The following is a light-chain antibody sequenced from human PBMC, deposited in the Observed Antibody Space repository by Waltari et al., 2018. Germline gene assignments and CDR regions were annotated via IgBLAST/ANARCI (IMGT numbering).Light chain of an antibody. CDR3: QSFDSNVRGGVV. J-gene: IGLJ3*02. V-gene: IGLV1-40*01. CDR2: GNN. Sequence: QSILTQPTSVSGAPGQRVTISCTGSSSNIGAGHDVHWYQAFPGTAPKLLIYGNNKRPSGVPDRFSGSKSGSSASLAINGLQAEDEADYYYQSFDSNVRGGVVFGGGTKVTVL. CDR1: SSNIGAGHD.